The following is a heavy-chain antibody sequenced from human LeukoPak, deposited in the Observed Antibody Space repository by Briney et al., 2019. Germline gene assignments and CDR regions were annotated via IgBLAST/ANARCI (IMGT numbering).Heavy chain of an antibody. V-gene: IGHV1-18*01. Sequence: ASVKVSCKVSRYTFTSYGISWVRQAPGQGLEWMGWISAYNGHTNYAQKLQGRVTMTTDTSTSTAYMELKSLRSDDTALYYCARDVVGATSFDYWGQGTLVTVSS. CDR2: ISAYNGHT. J-gene: IGHJ4*02. CDR1: RYTFTSYG. CDR3: ARDVVGATSFDY. D-gene: IGHD1-26*01.